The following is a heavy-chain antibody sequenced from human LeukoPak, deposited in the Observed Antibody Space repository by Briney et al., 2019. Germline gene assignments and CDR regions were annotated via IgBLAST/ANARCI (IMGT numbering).Heavy chain of an antibody. J-gene: IGHJ4*02. Sequence: GGSLRLSCVVSGLSFSDAWMSWVRQAPGKGLEWVGRIKSKTDGGTTDYAAPVKGRFTISRDDSKSTLYLQMNSLKIEDTAVYYCTTLYGYWGQGTLVTVSS. CDR2: IKSKTDGGTT. CDR1: GLSFSDAW. CDR3: TTLYGY. D-gene: IGHD3-16*01. V-gene: IGHV3-15*01.